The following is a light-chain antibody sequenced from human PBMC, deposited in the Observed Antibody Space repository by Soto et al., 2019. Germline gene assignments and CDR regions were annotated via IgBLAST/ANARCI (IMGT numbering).Light chain of an antibody. V-gene: IGKV1-39*01. CDR2: AAS. CDR3: QQSYTIECM. CDR1: QTISNY. Sequence: DIHMTQSPSSLSAIVVDRVTITCRAGQTISNYVNWYQQKPGKAPKVLIYAASTLQSGVPSRFSGSGSGSDFTLTIGTLQPEDFATYYCQQSYTIECMFGQGTMVVFK. J-gene: IGKJ1*01.